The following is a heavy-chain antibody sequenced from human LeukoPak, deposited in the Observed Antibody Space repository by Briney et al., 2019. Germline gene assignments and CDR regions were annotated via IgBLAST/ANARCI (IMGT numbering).Heavy chain of an antibody. J-gene: IGHJ5*02. Sequence: GASVKVSCKASGYTFTSYYMHWVRQAPGQGLEWMGIINPSGGSTSYAQKFQGRVTMARDTSTSTVYMELSSLRSEDTAVHYCAREVMGANDPWGQGTLVTVSS. CDR1: GYTFTSYY. CDR3: AREVMGANDP. D-gene: IGHD1-26*01. CDR2: INPSGGST. V-gene: IGHV1-46*01.